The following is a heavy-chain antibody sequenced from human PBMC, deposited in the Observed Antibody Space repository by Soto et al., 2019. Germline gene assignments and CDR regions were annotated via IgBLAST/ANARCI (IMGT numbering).Heavy chain of an antibody. J-gene: IGHJ6*02. CDR1: GFTFSSYW. Sequence: EVQLVESGGGLVQPGGSLRLSCAASGFTFSSYWMSWVRQAPGKGLEWVANIKQDGSEKYYVDSVKGRFTISRDNARNSLYLQMNSLRAEDTAVYYCAGEGLTETMDVWGQGTTVTVSS. CDR3: AGEGLTETMDV. V-gene: IGHV3-7*03. CDR2: IKQDGSEK.